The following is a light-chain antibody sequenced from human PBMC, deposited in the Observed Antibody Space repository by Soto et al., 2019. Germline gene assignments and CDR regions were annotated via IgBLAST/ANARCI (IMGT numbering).Light chain of an antibody. CDR2: AAS. V-gene: IGKV1-17*01. CDR1: QGIRND. Sequence: DIQMTQSPSSLSASVGDRVTITCRASQGIRNDLGWFQQNPGKAPNRLIYAASSLQSGVPSRFSGSGSGTELTLPVSSLQPEDFATYYCLQQSSYPPLTFGGRTRVEIK. CDR3: LQQSSYPPLT. J-gene: IGKJ4*01.